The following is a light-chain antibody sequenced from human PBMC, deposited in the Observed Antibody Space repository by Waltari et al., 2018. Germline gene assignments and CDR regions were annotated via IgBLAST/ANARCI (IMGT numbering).Light chain of an antibody. J-gene: IGLJ1*01. V-gene: IGLV3-1*01. Sequence: SYELTQPPSVSVSPGQTASITCSGDKLGDKYACWYQQKPGQSPVLVIYQDSKRPSGIPERFSGSNSGNTATLTISGTQAMDEADYYCHAWDSSIPTYVFGTGTKVTVL. CDR2: QDS. CDR1: KLGDKY. CDR3: HAWDSSIPTYV.